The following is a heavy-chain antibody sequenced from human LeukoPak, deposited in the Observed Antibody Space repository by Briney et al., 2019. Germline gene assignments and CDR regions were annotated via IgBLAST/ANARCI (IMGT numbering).Heavy chain of an antibody. D-gene: IGHD3-22*01. CDR3: ARHGDYYDSSGPLDY. CDR1: GGSISSSSYY. Sequence: KPSETLSLACTVSGGSISSSSYYWGWIRQPPGKGLEWIGSIYYSGSTYYNPSLKSRVTISIDTSKNQFSLKLSSVTAADTAVYYCARHGDYYDSSGPLDYWGQGTLVTVSS. CDR2: IYYSGST. V-gene: IGHV4-39*01. J-gene: IGHJ4*02.